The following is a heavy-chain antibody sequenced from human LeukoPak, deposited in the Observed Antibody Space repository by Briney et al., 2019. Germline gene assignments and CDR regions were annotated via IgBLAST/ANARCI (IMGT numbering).Heavy chain of an antibody. J-gene: IGHJ4*02. Sequence: GGSLRLSCAASGFTFSSYSMNWVRQAPGKGLEWVSSISSSSSYIYYADSVKGRFTISRDNAKNSLYLQMNSLRAEDTAVYYCAKGTGGSTSCPDYWGQGTLVTVSS. CDR1: GFTFSSYS. D-gene: IGHD2-2*01. V-gene: IGHV3-21*04. CDR3: AKGTGGSTSCPDY. CDR2: ISSSSSYI.